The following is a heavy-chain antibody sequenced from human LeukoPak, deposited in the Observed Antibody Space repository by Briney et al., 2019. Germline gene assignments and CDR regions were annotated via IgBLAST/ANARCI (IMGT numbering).Heavy chain of an antibody. J-gene: IGHJ4*02. V-gene: IGHV4-59*11. CDR1: GGSISSHF. CDR3: ARVSGYYDSSGYWYYFDY. Sequence: SETLSLTCTVSGGSISSHFWSWIRQPPGKGLEWIGYIYYSGSTNYNPSLKSRVTISVDTSKNQFSLKLSSVTAADTAVYYCARVSGYYDSSGYWYYFDYWGQGTLVTVSS. D-gene: IGHD3-22*01. CDR2: IYYSGST.